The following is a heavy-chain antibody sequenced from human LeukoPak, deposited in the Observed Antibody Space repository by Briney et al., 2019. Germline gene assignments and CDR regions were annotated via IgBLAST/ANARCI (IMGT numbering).Heavy chain of an antibody. J-gene: IGHJ4*02. CDR3: ARGSGGYDRDFDY. CDR2: ISGGGYTT. V-gene: IGHV3-23*01. CDR1: GFTFSSYA. D-gene: IGHD5-12*01. Sequence: PGGSLRLSCAASGFTFSSYAMSWVRQAPGKGLEWVSAISGGGYTTYYADSVKGRFTISRDNAKNSLYLQMNSLRAEDTAVYYCARGSGGYDRDFDYRGQGTLVTVSS.